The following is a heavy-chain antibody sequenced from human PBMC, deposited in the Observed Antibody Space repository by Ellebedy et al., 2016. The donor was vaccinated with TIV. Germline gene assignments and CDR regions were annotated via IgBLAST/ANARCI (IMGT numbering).Heavy chain of an antibody. D-gene: IGHD3-22*01. CDR2: ISSSGVSS. V-gene: IGHV3-23*01. Sequence: GGSLRLSCAASGFTFRNFAMTWVRQAPGKGLEWVSYISSSGVSSDYADSVRGRVTISRDNSKSTLYLQMDSLRADDSAEYYCAKLDSSGYYYGRLDYWGQGTLVTVSS. CDR3: AKLDSSGYYYGRLDY. CDR1: GFTFRNFA. J-gene: IGHJ4*02.